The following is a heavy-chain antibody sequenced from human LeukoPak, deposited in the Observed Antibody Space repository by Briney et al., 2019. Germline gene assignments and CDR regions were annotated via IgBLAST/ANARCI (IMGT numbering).Heavy chain of an antibody. CDR3: AKYNWNDGDFDS. Sequence: GGSLRLSCAASGFSFSDYAMTWVRQAPGKGLEWVSSISGSGGSTYYADSVKGRFTISRDNSKNTLYLQMNRLSADDTAVYFCAKYNWNDGDFDSWGQGIRVTVSP. D-gene: IGHD1-20*01. J-gene: IGHJ4*02. CDR2: ISGSGGST. CDR1: GFSFSDYA. V-gene: IGHV3-23*01.